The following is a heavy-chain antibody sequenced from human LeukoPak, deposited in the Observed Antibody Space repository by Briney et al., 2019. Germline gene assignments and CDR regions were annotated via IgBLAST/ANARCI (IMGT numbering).Heavy chain of an antibody. D-gene: IGHD6-13*01. J-gene: IGHJ4*02. V-gene: IGHV4-34*01. Sequence: SETLSLTCAVYGGSFSGYYWSWIRQPPGKGLEWIGEINHSGSTNYNPSLKSRVTISVDTSKNQFSLKLSSVTAADTAVYYCARVLQQPVHYFDYWGQGTLVTVSS. CDR1: GGSFSGYY. CDR2: INHSGST. CDR3: ARVLQQPVHYFDY.